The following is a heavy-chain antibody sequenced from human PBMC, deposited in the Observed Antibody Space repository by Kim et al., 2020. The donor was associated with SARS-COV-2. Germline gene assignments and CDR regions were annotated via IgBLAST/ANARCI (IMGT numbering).Heavy chain of an antibody. J-gene: IGHJ5*02. Sequence: GGSLRLSCAASGFTFSSYSMNWVRQAPGKGLEWVSSISSSSSYIYYADSVKGRFTISRDNAKNSLYLQMNSLRAEDTAVYYCARGKAAAGTGLFDPSGQGTLVTVSS. CDR1: GFTFSSYS. CDR2: ISSSSSYI. CDR3: ARGKAAAGTGLFDP. V-gene: IGHV3-21*01. D-gene: IGHD6-13*01.